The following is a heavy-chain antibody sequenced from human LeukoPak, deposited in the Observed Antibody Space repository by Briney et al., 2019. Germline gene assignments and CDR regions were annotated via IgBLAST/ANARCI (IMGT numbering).Heavy chain of an antibody. CDR1: GGSISSSSYY. CDR3: ARHVGQQLFYYYYGLDV. V-gene: IGHV4-39*01. D-gene: IGHD6-13*01. CDR2: MYYSGST. J-gene: IGHJ6*02. Sequence: PSEALSLTCTVSGGSISSSSYYWGWIRQPPGKGLEWIGSMYYSGSTYYNPPLKSRVTISVDTSKNQFSLKLSSVTVADTAVYYCARHVGQQLFYYYYGLDVWGQGATVTVSS.